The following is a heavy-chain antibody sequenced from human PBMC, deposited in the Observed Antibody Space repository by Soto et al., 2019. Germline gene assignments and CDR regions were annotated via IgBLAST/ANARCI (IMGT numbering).Heavy chain of an antibody. CDR3: ARPTVTNDVLDR. CDR1: GGTVSKLW. J-gene: IGHJ3*01. D-gene: IGHD4-17*01. CDR2: IYPGDSDT. V-gene: IGHV5-51*01. Sequence: SLNCCCRASGGTVSKLWVGKMGEMAGKGLEWMGIIYPGDSDTRSSPSFQGHVTMSVDKSINSAHPLRGSLEASDTAIYYRARPTVTNDVLDRWCQGTSVTVS.